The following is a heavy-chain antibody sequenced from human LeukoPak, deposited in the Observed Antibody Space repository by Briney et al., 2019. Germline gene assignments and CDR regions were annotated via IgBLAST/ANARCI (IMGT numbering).Heavy chain of an antibody. CDR1: GGSISSGSYY. CDR3: ASQQWLVEGIAFDI. V-gene: IGHV4-61*02. D-gene: IGHD6-19*01. J-gene: IGHJ3*02. CDR2: IYTSGSP. Sequence: SETLSLNCTVSGGSISSGSYYWSWIRQPAGKGLEWIGRIYTSGSPNYTPSLKSRVTISVDTSKNQFSLKLSSVTAADTAVYYCASQQWLVEGIAFDIWGQGTMVTVSS.